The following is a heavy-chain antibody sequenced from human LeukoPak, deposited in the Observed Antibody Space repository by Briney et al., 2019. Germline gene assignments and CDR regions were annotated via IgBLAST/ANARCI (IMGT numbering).Heavy chain of an antibody. CDR3: ARVSGWYSDFDY. CDR1: GGSISSGRYY. D-gene: IGHD6-19*01. J-gene: IGHJ4*02. Sequence: SQTLSLTCTVSGGSISSGRYYWTWIRQPAGKGLEWIGRIYTSGTTNYNPSLKSRVNISIDTSKNQFSLKLTSVTAADTAVYYCARVSGWYSDFDYWGQGTLVTVSS. CDR2: IYTSGTT. V-gene: IGHV4-61*02.